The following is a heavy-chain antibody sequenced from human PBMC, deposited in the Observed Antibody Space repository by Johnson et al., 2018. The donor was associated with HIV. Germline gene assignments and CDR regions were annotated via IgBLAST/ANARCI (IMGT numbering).Heavy chain of an antibody. Sequence: QVQLVESGGGVVQPGGSLRLSCAASGFTFSSYGMHWVRQAPGKGLAWVAFIRNDGSNKYYADSVKGRFTSSRDNSKNTLYLQMNSLRSEDTAVYYCAKDHAHRRGYSSSNIWGQGTMVTVSS. V-gene: IGHV3-30*02. J-gene: IGHJ3*02. CDR2: IRNDGSNK. CDR3: AKDHAHRRGYSSSNI. CDR1: GFTFSSYG. D-gene: IGHD3-22*01.